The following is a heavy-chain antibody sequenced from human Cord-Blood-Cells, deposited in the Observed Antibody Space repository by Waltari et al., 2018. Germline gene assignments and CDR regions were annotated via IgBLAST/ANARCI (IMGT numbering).Heavy chain of an antibody. V-gene: IGHV1-8*03. CDR2: RNPHSVNT. CDR3: ARDEGWFDP. CDR1: GYTFTSYD. Sequence: QVQLVQSGAEVKKPGASVKVSCKASGYTFTSYDINWVRQATGQGLEGWGWRNPHSVNTGYAQKFQGRVTSTRNTSISTAYMELSSLRSEDTAVYYCARDEGWFDPWGQGTLVTVSS. J-gene: IGHJ5*02.